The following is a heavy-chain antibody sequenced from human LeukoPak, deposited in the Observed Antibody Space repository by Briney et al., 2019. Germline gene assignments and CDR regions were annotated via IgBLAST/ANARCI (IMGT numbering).Heavy chain of an antibody. V-gene: IGHV3-23*01. J-gene: IGHJ4*02. CDR1: GFTFSTYV. Sequence: GGSLRLSCAASGFTFSTYVMSWVRQAPGKGLEWVLTISGSGSSTYYADSVKGRFTISRDNSKNTLYLQMNSLRAEDTAVYYCAKIQRADGSGSLERDYWGQGTLVTVSS. CDR3: AKIQRADGSGSLERDY. CDR2: ISGSGSST. D-gene: IGHD3-10*01.